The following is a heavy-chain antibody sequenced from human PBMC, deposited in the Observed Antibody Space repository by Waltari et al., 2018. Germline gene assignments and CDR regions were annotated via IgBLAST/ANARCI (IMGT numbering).Heavy chain of an antibody. CDR1: GGSISSYY. J-gene: IGHJ3*02. CDR3: ARLLVADDDAFDI. V-gene: IGHV4-59*01. CDR2: IYYSGST. D-gene: IGHD5-12*01. Sequence: QVQLQESGPGLVKPSETLSLTCTVSGGSISSYYWSWIRQPPGKGLEWIGYIYYSGSTNYNPPLKSRVTIAVDTSKNQFSLKLSSVTAADTAVYYCARLLVADDDAFDIWGQGTMVTVSS.